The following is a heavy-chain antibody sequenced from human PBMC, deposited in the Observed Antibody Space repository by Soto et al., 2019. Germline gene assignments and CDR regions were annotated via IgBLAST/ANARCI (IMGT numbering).Heavy chain of an antibody. V-gene: IGHV4-31*03. CDR3: ARDGGGGSGSALCYSDL. J-gene: IGHJ2*01. D-gene: IGHD3-16*01. Sequence: QVQLQESGPGLVKPSQTLSLTCSVSGGSISSGSYYWSWIRQPPGKGLEWIGYVYKSGTAYYNPSLMSRLTISIDTSANQFSLKVTSVTAADTAIYYCARDGGGGSGSALCYSDLWGRGTLVTVSS. CDR2: VYKSGTA. CDR1: GGSISSGSYY.